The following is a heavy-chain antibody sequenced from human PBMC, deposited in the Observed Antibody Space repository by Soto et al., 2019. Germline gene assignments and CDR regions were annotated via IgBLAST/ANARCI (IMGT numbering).Heavy chain of an antibody. J-gene: IGHJ5*02. Sequence: XESLRLSCAACGFTFGNYCMHWVRQAPGKGLVWVSRISDYGRINYADSVKDRFIISRDDARSELYLQLNDLRVEDTATYYCARGGLEPFAPWGQGALVTVS. CDR3: ARGGLEPFAP. D-gene: IGHD1-1*01. CDR1: GFTFGNYC. CDR2: ISDYGRI. V-gene: IGHV3-74*01.